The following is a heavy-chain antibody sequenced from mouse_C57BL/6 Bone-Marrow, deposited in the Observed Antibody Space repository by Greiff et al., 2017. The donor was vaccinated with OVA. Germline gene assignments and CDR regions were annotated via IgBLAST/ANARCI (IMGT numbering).Heavy chain of an antibody. J-gene: IGHJ3*01. CDR3: TTLLWFAY. CDR1: GFNIKDDY. Sequence: VQLQQSGAELVRPGASVKLSCTASGFNIKDDYMHWVKQRPEQGLEWIGWIDPENGDTAYASKFQSKATITADTSSNTAYLQLSSLTSDDTAVYYCTTLLWFAYWGQGTLVTVSA. V-gene: IGHV14-4*01. CDR2: IDPENGDT. D-gene: IGHD2-1*01.